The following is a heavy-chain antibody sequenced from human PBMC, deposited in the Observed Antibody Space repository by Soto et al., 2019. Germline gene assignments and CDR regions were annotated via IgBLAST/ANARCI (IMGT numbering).Heavy chain of an antibody. V-gene: IGHV3-13*01. CDR3: ARGVVPAAIGADYYYYGMDV. CDR2: IGTAGDT. J-gene: IGHJ6*02. D-gene: IGHD2-2*01. CDR1: GFTFSSYD. Sequence: GWSLRLSCAASGFTFSSYDMHWVRQATGKGLEWVSAIGTAGDTYYPGSVKGRFTISRENAKNSLYLQMNSLRAEDTAVYYCARGVVPAAIGADYYYYGMDVWGQGTTVTVSS.